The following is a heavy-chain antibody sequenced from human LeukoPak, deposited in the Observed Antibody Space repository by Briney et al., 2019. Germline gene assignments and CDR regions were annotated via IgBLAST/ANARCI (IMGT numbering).Heavy chain of an antibody. Sequence: SETLSLTCTVSGYSISSGYYWGWIRQPPGKGLEWIGSIYHSGSTYYNPSLKSRITISVDTSKNQFSLKLCSVTAADTPVYYCARDRLESTSWSGEYNWFDPWGQGTLVTVSS. J-gene: IGHJ5*02. CDR1: GYSISSGYY. V-gene: IGHV4-38-2*02. CDR3: ARDRLESTSWSGEYNWFDP. D-gene: IGHD2-2*01. CDR2: IYHSGST.